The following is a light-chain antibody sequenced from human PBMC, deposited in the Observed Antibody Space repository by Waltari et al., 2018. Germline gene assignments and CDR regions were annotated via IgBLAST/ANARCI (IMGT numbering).Light chain of an antibody. CDR1: SSNIGTTY. V-gene: IGLV1-47*01. CDR3: AGWDDSLTGVV. J-gene: IGLJ2*01. Sequence: QSVLTQPPSLSGTPGQRVTISCSGSSSNIGTTYVFWYQQFPGRAPKLLIYLDDHRPSWGPDRCSASKSGSSASLTISGLRPEDEADYHCAGWDDSLTGVVFGGGTKLTV. CDR2: LDD.